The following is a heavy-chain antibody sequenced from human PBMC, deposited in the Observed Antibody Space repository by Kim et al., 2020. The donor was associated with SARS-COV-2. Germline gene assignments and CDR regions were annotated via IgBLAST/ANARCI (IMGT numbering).Heavy chain of an antibody. CDR2: ISYDGSNK. Sequence: GGSLRLSCAASGFTFSTYTLHWVRQAPGKGLEWVAVISYDGSNKYYADSVKGRFTISRDNSKNTLYLQMNSLRAEDTAVYYCASLGCSGTNCYSYYFGMDVWGQGTTVTVSS. J-gene: IGHJ6*02. CDR1: GFTFSTYT. V-gene: IGHV3-30-3*01. D-gene: IGHD2-15*01. CDR3: ASLGCSGTNCYSYYFGMDV.